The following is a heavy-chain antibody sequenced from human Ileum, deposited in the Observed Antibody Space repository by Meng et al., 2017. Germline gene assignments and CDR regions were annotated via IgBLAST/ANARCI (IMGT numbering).Heavy chain of an antibody. J-gene: IGHJ3*02. Sequence: GGSLRLSCAASGFTFSNYGMNWVRQTPGKGLEWLSHISSSGTTIYYADSVKGRFTISRGNAKNSLYLQMDSLRAEDAAVYYCRGWLTTFDIWGQGTMVTVSS. D-gene: IGHD3-10*01. CDR3: RGWLTTFDI. CDR2: ISSSGTTI. CDR1: GFTFSNYG. V-gene: IGHV3-48*03.